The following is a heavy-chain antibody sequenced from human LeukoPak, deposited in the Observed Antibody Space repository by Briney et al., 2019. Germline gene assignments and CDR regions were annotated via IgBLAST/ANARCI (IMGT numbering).Heavy chain of an antibody. CDR1: GFTFSSYA. Sequence: GGSLRLSCAASGFTFSSYAMSWVRQAPGKGLEWVSGISGVGGSTYYADSVRGRFTISRDNSKNTLYLQMNSLRAEDTAVYYCARGGPAAGRFDYWGQGTLVTVSS. J-gene: IGHJ4*02. V-gene: IGHV3-23*01. D-gene: IGHD6-13*01. CDR2: ISGVGGST. CDR3: ARGGPAAGRFDY.